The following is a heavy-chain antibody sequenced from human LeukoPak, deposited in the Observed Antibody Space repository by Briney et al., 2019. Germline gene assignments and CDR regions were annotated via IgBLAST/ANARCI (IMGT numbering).Heavy chain of an antibody. V-gene: IGHV4-34*01. CDR3: AKSGGSGLIDY. D-gene: IGHD1-26*01. CDR1: GGSFSGYY. J-gene: IGHJ4*02. CDR2: INHSGST. Sequence: SETLSLTCAVYGGSFSGYYWSWIRQPPGKGLEWIGEINHSGSTNYNPSLKSRVTISVDTSKNQFSLNLSSVTAADTAVYYCAKSGGSGLIDYWGQGTLVTVSS.